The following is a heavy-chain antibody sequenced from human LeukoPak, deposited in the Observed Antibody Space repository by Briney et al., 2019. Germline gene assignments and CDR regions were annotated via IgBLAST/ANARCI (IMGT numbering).Heavy chain of an antibody. D-gene: IGHD2-21*01. CDR1: GGSIRNYC. CDR2: TCDSGNT. J-gene: IGHJ4*02. V-gene: IGHV4-59*01. CDR3: ARWHSHGRYFDY. Sequence: SETLSLTCTVSGGSIRNYCWNWIRQPPGKGLECIGYTCDSGNTDYKPSLKSRVTISVDTSKNQLSLKLTSATAADTAVYYCARWHSHGRYFDYWGQGALVTVSS.